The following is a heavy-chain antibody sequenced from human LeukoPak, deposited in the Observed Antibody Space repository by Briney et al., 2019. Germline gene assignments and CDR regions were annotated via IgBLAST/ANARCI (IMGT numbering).Heavy chain of an antibody. Sequence: GASVKVSCKASGYTFTSYGISWVRQAPGQGHELMGWISAYNGNTNYAQKLQGRVTMTTDTSTSTAYMELRSLRSDDTAVYYCARFERIDYYGSGSHFDYWGQGTLVTVSS. D-gene: IGHD3-10*01. V-gene: IGHV1-18*04. CDR1: GYTFTSYG. CDR3: ARFERIDYYGSGSHFDY. CDR2: ISAYNGNT. J-gene: IGHJ4*02.